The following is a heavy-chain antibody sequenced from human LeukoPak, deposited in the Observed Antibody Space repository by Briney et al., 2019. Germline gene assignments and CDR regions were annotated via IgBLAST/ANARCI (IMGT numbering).Heavy chain of an antibody. D-gene: IGHD2-15*01. J-gene: IGHJ4*02. CDR3: ARVPHCSGGSCYGHFDY. Sequence: ASVKVSCKASGYTVTSYGISWVRQAPGQGLEWMGWISAYNGNTNYAQKLQGRVTMTTDTSTSTAYMELRSLRSDDTAVYYCARVPHCSGGSCYGHFDYWGQGSLVTVSS. CDR1: GYTVTSYG. CDR2: ISAYNGNT. V-gene: IGHV1-18*01.